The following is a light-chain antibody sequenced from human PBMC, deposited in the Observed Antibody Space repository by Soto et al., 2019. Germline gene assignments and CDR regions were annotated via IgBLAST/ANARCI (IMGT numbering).Light chain of an antibody. CDR3: QQYNSYSRT. J-gene: IGKJ1*01. V-gene: IGKV1-5*01. CDR2: DVS. CDR1: QSISDS. Sequence: DIQMTQSPSTLSASVGDRVTNTCRASQSISDSLAWYQQKPGKAPDLLISDVSSLERGVASRFSGSGSGTEFTLTISSLQPDDFATYYCQQYNSYSRTFGQGTKVDIK.